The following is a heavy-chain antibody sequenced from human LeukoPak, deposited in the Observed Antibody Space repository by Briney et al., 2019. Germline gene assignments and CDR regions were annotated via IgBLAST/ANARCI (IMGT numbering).Heavy chain of an antibody. CDR2: IYYSGST. V-gene: IGHV4-39*01. D-gene: IGHD1-26*01. Sequence: SETLSLTCTVSGGSISSSSYYWGWIRQPPGKGLEWIGSIYYSGSTYYNPSLKSRVTISVDTSKNQFSLKLSSVTAADTAVYYCARVGATRRRDAFDIWGQGTMVTVSS. J-gene: IGHJ3*02. CDR3: ARVGATRRRDAFDI. CDR1: GGSISSSSYY.